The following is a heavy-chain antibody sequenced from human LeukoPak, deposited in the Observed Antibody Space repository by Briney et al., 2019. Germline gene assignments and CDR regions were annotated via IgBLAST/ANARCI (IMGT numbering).Heavy chain of an antibody. Sequence: GGSLRLSCAASGFTFSSSAMTWVRQAPGKGLEWVSGISGSGGSTYDADSVKGRFTISRDNSKNTLDLQMNSLRAEDTAVYYCAKEVGLRFLEWSYFDYWGQGTLVTVSS. V-gene: IGHV3-23*01. CDR3: AKEVGLRFLEWSYFDY. CDR2: ISGSGGST. D-gene: IGHD3-3*01. J-gene: IGHJ4*02. CDR1: GFTFSSSA.